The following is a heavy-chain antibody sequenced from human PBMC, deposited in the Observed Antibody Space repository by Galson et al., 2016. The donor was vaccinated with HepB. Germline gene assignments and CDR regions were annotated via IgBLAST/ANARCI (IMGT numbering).Heavy chain of an antibody. Sequence: SLRLSCAASGFTFSRYSAHWVRQAPGKGLEWVSVISQDGSNKFYADSVMGRFTISRDNSKNTLYLEMNSLRPEDTAVYYCARGAYLWFHNKGEYYFDYWGQGTLVTVSS. CDR3: ARGAYLWFHNKGEYYFDY. J-gene: IGHJ4*02. D-gene: IGHD3-10*01. V-gene: IGHV3-30*04. CDR1: GFTFSRYS. CDR2: ISQDGSNK.